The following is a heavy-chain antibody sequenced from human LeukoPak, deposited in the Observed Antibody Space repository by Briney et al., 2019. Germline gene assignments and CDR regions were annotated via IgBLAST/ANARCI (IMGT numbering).Heavy chain of an antibody. J-gene: IGHJ6*03. V-gene: IGHV4-39*07. D-gene: IGHD2-15*01. Sequence: SDTLSLTCTVSVGSIRSSSHYLAWIRQPPGKGLEWVGSIYYSGRTYYNPSLQSRVTISIDTSKNQFSVKLRFLTAADPAVYYCARVRCSGGSCPYYYYYYYTDVWGKGTTVTVS. CDR3: ARVRCSGGSCPYYYYYYYTDV. CDR1: VGSIRSSSHY. CDR2: IYYSGRT.